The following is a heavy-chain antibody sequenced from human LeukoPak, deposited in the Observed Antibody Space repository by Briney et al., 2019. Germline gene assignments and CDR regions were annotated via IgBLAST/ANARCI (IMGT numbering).Heavy chain of an antibody. CDR3: ASTYYDSSGVLFDY. CDR2: IYYSGST. Sequence: PSETLSLTCTVSGGSISSGDYYWSWIRQPRGKGLEWIGYIYYSGSTYYNPSLKSRVTISVDTSKNQFSLKLSSVTAADTAVYYCASTYYDSSGVLFDYWGQGTLVTVSS. V-gene: IGHV4-30-4*08. CDR1: GGSISSGDYY. J-gene: IGHJ4*02. D-gene: IGHD3-22*01.